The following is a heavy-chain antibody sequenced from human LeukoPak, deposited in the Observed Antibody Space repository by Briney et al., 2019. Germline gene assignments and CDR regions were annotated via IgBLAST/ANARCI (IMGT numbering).Heavy chain of an antibody. Sequence: SETLSLTCAVYGGSFSGYYWSWIRQPPGKGLEWIGEINHSGATKYNPSLKSRVTISVDTSKNQFSLKLSSVTAADTAVYHCARTNSDGSGTYYKTHYYGMDVWAKGTTVTVSS. D-gene: IGHD3-10*01. CDR2: INHSGAT. V-gene: IGHV4-34*01. CDR1: GGSFSGYY. CDR3: ARTNSDGSGTYYKTHYYGMDV. J-gene: IGHJ6*04.